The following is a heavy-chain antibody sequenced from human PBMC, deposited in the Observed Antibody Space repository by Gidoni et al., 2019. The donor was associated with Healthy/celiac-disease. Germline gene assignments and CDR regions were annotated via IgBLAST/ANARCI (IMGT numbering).Heavy chain of an antibody. D-gene: IGHD3-16*01. CDR1: GYTFTSYA. Sequence: QVQLVQSGAEVKKPGASVKVSCKASGYTFTSYAMHWVRQAPGHRLEWMGWSTAGNGTTKSSPGFQGRVPIPRATSARPAYLGLSSLSSEDMAVFYFAAGGGDGATIDYWGQGTLVTVSS. V-gene: IGHV1-3*02. J-gene: IGHJ4*02. CDR2: STAGNGTT. CDR3: AAGGGDGATIDY.